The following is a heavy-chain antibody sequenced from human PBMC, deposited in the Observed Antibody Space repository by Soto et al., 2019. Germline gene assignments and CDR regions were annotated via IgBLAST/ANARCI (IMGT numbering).Heavy chain of an antibody. J-gene: IGHJ4*02. D-gene: IGHD5-12*01. CDR1: GLTFTSSA. Sequence: SVKVSCTASGLTFTSSAVQWVRQARGQRLEWIGWIVVGSGNTNYAQKFQERVTITRDMSTSTAYMELSSLRSEDTAVYYCAASIYSGYGPLPYWGQGTLVTVSS. CDR3: AASIYSGYGPLPY. CDR2: IVVGSGNT. V-gene: IGHV1-58*01.